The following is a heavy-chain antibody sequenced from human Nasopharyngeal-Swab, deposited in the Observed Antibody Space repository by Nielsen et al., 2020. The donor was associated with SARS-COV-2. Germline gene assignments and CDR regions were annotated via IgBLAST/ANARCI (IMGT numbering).Heavy chain of an antibody. V-gene: IGHV3-21*01. CDR1: GFTFSTYN. D-gene: IGHD3-3*01. CDR3: ARDGLDYDFWSAYFMDV. CDR2: ISGSSTYI. J-gene: IGHJ6*02. Sequence: GGSLRLSCAASGFTFSTYNMNWVRQVPGKGLEWISSISGSSTYIYYADSVKGRFTISRDNAKNSVYLQMNTLRADDTAVYYCARDGLDYDFWSAYFMDVWGQGTTVTVSS.